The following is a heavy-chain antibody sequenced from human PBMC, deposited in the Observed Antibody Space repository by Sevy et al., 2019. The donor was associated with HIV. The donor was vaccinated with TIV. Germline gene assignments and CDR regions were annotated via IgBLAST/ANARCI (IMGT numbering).Heavy chain of an antibody. CDR2: ISYDGSNK. J-gene: IGHJ6*02. V-gene: IGHV3-30*18. CDR3: AKARGPHYYDSSGYYYDGYYYGMDV. CDR1: GFTFSSYG. D-gene: IGHD3-22*01. Sequence: VGSLRLSCAASGFTFSSYGMHWVRQAPGKGLEWVAVISYDGSNKYYADSVKGRFTISRDNSKNTLYLQMNSLRAEDTAVYYCAKARGPHYYDSSGYYYDGYYYGMDVWGQRTTVTVSS.